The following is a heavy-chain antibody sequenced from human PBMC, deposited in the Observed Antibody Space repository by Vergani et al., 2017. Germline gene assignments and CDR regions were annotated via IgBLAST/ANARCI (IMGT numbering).Heavy chain of an antibody. CDR3: VKDLYGDYQTVDY. CDR2: ISSNGGST. V-gene: IGHV3-64D*06. CDR1: GYTFTSYA. D-gene: IGHD4-17*01. Sequence: VQLVQSGAEVKKPGASVKVSCKASGYTFTSYAMHWVRQAPGKGLEYVSAISSNGGSTYYADSVKGRFTISRDNSKNTLYLQMSSLRAEDTAVYYCVKDLYGDYQTVDYWGQGTLVTVSS. J-gene: IGHJ4*02.